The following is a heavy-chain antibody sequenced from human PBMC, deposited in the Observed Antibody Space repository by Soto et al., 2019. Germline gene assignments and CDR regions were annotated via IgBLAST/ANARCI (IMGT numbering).Heavy chain of an antibody. J-gene: IGHJ6*02. Sequence: GVSLRLSCAASGFTFNTYSMNWVRQAPGKGLEWVSFISSRNSFIYYADSVRGRFTISRDNAKNSVFLQMNSLRVEDTAVYYCARDPAGSTRPYYYGMDVWGQGTTVTVSS. D-gene: IGHD2-2*01. CDR3: ARDPAGSTRPYYYGMDV. CDR1: GFTFNTYS. V-gene: IGHV3-21*01. CDR2: ISSRNSFI.